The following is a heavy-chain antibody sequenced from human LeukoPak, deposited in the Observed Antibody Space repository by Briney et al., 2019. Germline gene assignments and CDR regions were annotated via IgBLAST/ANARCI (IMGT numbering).Heavy chain of an antibody. Sequence: PGGSLRLSCAASGFTFSSYGMHWVRQAPGKGLEWVAFIRYDGSNKYYADSVKGRFTISRDNSKNTLYLQMNSLRAEDTAVYYCARGYYDSSELDYWGQGTLVTVSS. D-gene: IGHD3-22*01. J-gene: IGHJ4*02. V-gene: IGHV3-30*02. CDR3: ARGYYDSSELDY. CDR2: IRYDGSNK. CDR1: GFTFSSYG.